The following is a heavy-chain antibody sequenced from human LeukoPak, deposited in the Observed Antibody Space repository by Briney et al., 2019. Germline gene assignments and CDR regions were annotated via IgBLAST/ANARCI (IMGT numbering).Heavy chain of an antibody. D-gene: IGHD3-3*01. V-gene: IGHV3-7*01. CDR1: GFTFSSYS. J-gene: IGHJ4*02. Sequence: GGSLRLSCAASGFTFSSYSMNWVRQAPGKGLEWVANIKQDGSEKYYVDSVKGRSTISRDNAKNSLYLQMNSLRAEDTAVYYCARDDVWSGHDYWGQGTLVTVSS. CDR2: IKQDGSEK. CDR3: ARDDVWSGHDY.